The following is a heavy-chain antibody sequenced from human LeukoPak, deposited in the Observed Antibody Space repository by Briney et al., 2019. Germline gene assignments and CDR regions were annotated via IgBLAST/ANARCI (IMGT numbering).Heavy chain of an antibody. CDR1: GFTFSSYA. CDR3: AKDVLYYDSSGYPDFDY. Sequence: GGSLRLSCAASGFTFSSYAMSWVRQAPGKGLEWVSAISGSGGSTYYADSVKGRFTISRDNSKNTLYLQMNSLRAEDTAVYYCAKDVLYYDSSGYPDFDYWGQGTLVTVSS. D-gene: IGHD3-22*01. CDR2: ISGSGGST. J-gene: IGHJ4*02. V-gene: IGHV3-23*01.